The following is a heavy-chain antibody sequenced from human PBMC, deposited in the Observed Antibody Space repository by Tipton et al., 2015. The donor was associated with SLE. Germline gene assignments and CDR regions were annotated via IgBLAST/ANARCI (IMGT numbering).Heavy chain of an antibody. D-gene: IGHD4-17*01. J-gene: IGHJ4*02. CDR1: GFTFSSYG. CDR3: ARDGYGDSTVLLDY. V-gene: IGHV3-33*08. Sequence: SLRLSCAASGFTFSSYGMHWVRQAPGKGLEWVAVIWYDGSNKYYADSVKGRFTISRDNSKNTLYLQMNSLRAEDTAVYYCARDGYGDSTVLLDYWGQGALVTVSS. CDR2: IWYDGSNK.